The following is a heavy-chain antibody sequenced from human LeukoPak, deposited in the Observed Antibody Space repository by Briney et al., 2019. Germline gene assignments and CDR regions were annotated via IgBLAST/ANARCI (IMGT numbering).Heavy chain of an antibody. Sequence: SETLSLTCTVSGGSISSGGYYWSWIRQHPGKGLEWIGYIYYCGSTYYNPSLKSRVTISVDTSKNQYSLKLSSVTAADTVVYYCARGDYYDSSGYYSPWGQGTLVTVSS. J-gene: IGHJ5*02. CDR3: ARGDYYDSSGYYSP. CDR2: IYYCGST. V-gene: IGHV4-31*03. D-gene: IGHD3-22*01. CDR1: GGSISSGGYY.